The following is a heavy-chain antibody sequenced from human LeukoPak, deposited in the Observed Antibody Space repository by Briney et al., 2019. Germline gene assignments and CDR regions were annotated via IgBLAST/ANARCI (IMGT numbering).Heavy chain of an antibody. CDR1: GFTFSSYG. J-gene: IGHJ5*02. Sequence: GGSLRLSCAASGFTFSSYGMHWVRQAPGKGLEWVAFIRYDGSNKYYADSVKGRFTISRDNSKNTLYLQMNSLRAEDTAVYYFAKGYCSSTSCHLNQLVVDLWGQGTLVTVSS. D-gene: IGHD2-2*01. CDR2: IRYDGSNK. V-gene: IGHV3-30*02. CDR3: AKGYCSSTSCHLNQLVVDL.